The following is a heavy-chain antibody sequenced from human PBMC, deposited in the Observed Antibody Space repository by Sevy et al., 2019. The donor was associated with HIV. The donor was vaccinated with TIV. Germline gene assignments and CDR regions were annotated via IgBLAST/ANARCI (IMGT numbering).Heavy chain of an antibody. V-gene: IGHV3-30*18. CDR1: GFTFSSYG. CDR2: ISYDGSNK. J-gene: IGHJ4*02. Sequence: GGSLRLSCAASGFTFSSYGMHWVRQAPDKGLEWVAVISYDGSNKYYADSVKGRFTISRDNSKNTLYLQMNSLRAEDTAVYYCAKDFIVVVPAASQTYFDYWGQGTLVTVSS. D-gene: IGHD2-2*01. CDR3: AKDFIVVVPAASQTYFDY.